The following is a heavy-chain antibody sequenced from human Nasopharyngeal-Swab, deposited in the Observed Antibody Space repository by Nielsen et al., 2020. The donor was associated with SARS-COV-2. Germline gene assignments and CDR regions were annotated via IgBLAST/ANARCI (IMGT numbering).Heavy chain of an antibody. CDR2: ITSRTSYT. D-gene: IGHD3-10*01. J-gene: IGHJ5*02. Sequence: GESLKISCAASGFTFSDYYMSWIRQAPGKGPEWVSYITSRTSYTKYADSAKGRFTISRDDARNSLYLQMNSLRAEDTAVYYCARGHGVWFGEPDNWFDPWGQGTLVTVSS. CDR1: GFTFSDYY. CDR3: ARGHGVWFGEPDNWFDP. V-gene: IGHV3-11*06.